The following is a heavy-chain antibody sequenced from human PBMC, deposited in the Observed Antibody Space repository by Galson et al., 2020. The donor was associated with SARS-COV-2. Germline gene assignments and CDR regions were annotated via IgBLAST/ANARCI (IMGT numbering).Heavy chain of an antibody. CDR2: IRGSGSST. J-gene: IGHJ4*02. D-gene: IGHD2-21*01. CDR1: GFTFSSYA. Sequence: QLGGSLRLSCAASGFTFSSYAMNWVRQAPGKGLEWVSGIRGSGSSTYYADSVKGRFTISRDNSKNTLYLQMNSLRGEDTAVYYCARIGVGGSQFDYWGQGTLVTVSS. V-gene: IGHV3-23*01. CDR3: ARIGVGGSQFDY.